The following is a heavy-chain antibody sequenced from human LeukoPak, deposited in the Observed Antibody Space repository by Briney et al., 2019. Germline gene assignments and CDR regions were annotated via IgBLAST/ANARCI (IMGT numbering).Heavy chain of an antibody. CDR3: ATDSGYDRGLDY. CDR2: INSDGSTS. CDR1: GFTFSTYW. V-gene: IGHV3-74*01. J-gene: IGHJ4*02. D-gene: IGHD5-12*01. Sequence: GGSLRLSCAASGFTFSTYWMHWVRQAPGQGLVWVSRINSDGSTSTYADSVKGRFSISRDNARDTVYLQTRRLRAEDTAVYYCATDSGYDRGLDYSGQGTLVTVSS.